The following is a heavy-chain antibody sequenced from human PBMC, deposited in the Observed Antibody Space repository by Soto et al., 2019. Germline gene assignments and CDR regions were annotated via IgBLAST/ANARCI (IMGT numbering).Heavy chain of an antibody. CDR2: IYPGDSDT. V-gene: IGHV5-51*01. D-gene: IGHD3-22*01. CDR3: ARWGYDSSGFKCIYYYYFMDV. J-gene: IGHJ6*02. Sequence: PGESLKISCKGSGYTFTSYWIGWVRQMPGKGLEWMGIIYPGDSDTRYSPSFQGQVTISADKSINTAYLQWSSLKASDTAIYYCARWGYDSSGFKCIYYYYFMDVWGQGTTVTVSS. CDR1: GYTFTSYW.